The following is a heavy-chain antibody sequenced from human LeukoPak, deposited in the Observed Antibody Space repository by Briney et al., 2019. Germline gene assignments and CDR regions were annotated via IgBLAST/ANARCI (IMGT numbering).Heavy chain of an antibody. V-gene: IGHV3-9*01. CDR2: IIWNLRTL. D-gene: IGHD3-9*01. J-gene: IGHJ4*02. Sequence: PGRSLRLSCAASGFTFDDHAMHWVRHAPGKGLEGVSGIIWNLRTLGYPASLTLLFTISSDNAKTSLYLQMNSLRAEDTALYYCANGVDHILTGYVDYWGQGTLVTVSS. CDR1: GFTFDDHA. CDR3: ANGVDHILTGYVDY.